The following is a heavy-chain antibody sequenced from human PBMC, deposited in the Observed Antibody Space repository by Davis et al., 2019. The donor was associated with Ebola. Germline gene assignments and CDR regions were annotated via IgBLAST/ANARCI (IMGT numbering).Heavy chain of an antibody. J-gene: IGHJ4*02. V-gene: IGHV4-39*07. CDR3: ARPSYPPK. CDR1: GGSMRTYSYY. D-gene: IGHD2-2*01. Sequence: SETLSLTCTVSGGSMRTYSYYWGWVRQPPGKGLEWIGSIYHSGSTYYNPSLKSRVTISVDTSKNQFSLKLSSVTAADTAVYYCARPSYPPKWGQGTLVTVSS. CDR2: IYHSGST.